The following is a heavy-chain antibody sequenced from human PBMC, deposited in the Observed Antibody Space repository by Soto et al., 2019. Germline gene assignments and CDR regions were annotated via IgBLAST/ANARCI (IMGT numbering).Heavy chain of an antibody. J-gene: IGHJ4*02. CDR1: GGSISSSSYY. Sequence: QLQLQESGPGLVKPSETLSLTCTVSGGSISSSSYYWGWIRQPPGKGLEWIGSIYYSGSTYYNPSLKSRVTISVDTSKNQFSLKLSSVTAADTAVYYCASSGIAAAGTFYWGQGTLVTVSS. D-gene: IGHD6-13*01. CDR2: IYYSGST. CDR3: ASSGIAAAGTFY. V-gene: IGHV4-39*01.